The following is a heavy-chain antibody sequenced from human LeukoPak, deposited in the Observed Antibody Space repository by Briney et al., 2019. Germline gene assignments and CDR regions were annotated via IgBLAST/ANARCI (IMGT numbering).Heavy chain of an antibody. D-gene: IGHD6-13*01. V-gene: IGHV4-34*01. CDR2: INHSGST. CDR3: AAACNHHEAGKTSDFDY. J-gene: IGHJ4*02. Sequence: PSETLSLICAVYGGSFSGYYWSWIRQPPGKGLEWIGEINHSGSTNYNPSLKSRVTISVDTSKNQFSLKLSSVTAADTAVYYCAAACNHHEAGKTSDFDYWGQGTLVTVSS. CDR1: GGSFSGYY.